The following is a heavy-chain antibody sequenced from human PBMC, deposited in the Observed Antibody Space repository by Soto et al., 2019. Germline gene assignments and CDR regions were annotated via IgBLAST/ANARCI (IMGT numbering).Heavy chain of an antibody. CDR3: ARDGAVGYGMDV. V-gene: IGHV3-33*01. CDR2: IWYDGSNE. CDR1: EFTFSSYG. Sequence: QVQLVESGGGVVQPGRSLRLSCAASEFTFSSYGMHWVRQAPGKGLEWVAVIWYDGSNEYYADSVKGRFTISRDNSKNTLYLQMNSLRAEDTDVYYCARDGAVGYGMDVWGQGTTVTVSS. J-gene: IGHJ6*02.